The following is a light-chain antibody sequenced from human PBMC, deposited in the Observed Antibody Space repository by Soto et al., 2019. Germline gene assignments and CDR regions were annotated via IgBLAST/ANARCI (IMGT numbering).Light chain of an antibody. J-gene: IGKJ1*01. CDR1: QSLMQNNGYNY. CDR3: MQALQPIT. Sequence: HSPFSLPVTPSKPPSIPCSSSQSLMQNNGYNYVGWYLQKPGQSPQLLIYLGSNRGSGVPDRFSGSGSGTDFTLKISIVEKENVGIYYCMQALQPITFGQGTRVDIK. CDR2: LGS. V-gene: IGKV2-28*01.